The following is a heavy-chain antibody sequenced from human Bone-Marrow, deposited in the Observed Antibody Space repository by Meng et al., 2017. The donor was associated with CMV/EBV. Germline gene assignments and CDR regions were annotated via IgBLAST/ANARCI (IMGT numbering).Heavy chain of an antibody. CDR2: INPNSGGT. V-gene: IGHV1-2*02. J-gene: IGHJ4*02. CDR3: ASLGYSSGWPPGY. D-gene: IGHD6-19*01. CDR1: GYTFTGYY. Sequence: SVKVSCKASGYTFTGYYMHWVRQAPGQGLEWMGWINPNSGGTNYAQKFQGRVTMTRDTSISTAYMELSRLRSDDTAVYYCASLGYSSGWPPGYWGQGTLVTVSS.